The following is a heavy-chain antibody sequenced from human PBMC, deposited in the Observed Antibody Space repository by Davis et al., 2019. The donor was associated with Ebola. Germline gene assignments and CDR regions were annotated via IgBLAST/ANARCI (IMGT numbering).Heavy chain of an antibody. CDR2: IIPIFGTA. D-gene: IGHD3-22*01. J-gene: IGHJ4*02. Sequence: SVKVSCKASGGTFSSYAISWVRQAPGQGLEWMGGIIPIFGTANYAQKFQGRVTITADESTSTAYMELSSLRSEDTAVYYCTRDRNYYDMLYFDYWGQGTLVTVSS. V-gene: IGHV1-69*13. CDR3: TRDRNYYDMLYFDY. CDR1: GGTFSSYA.